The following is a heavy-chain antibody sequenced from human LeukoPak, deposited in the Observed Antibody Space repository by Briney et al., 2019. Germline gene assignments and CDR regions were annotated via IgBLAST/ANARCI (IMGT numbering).Heavy chain of an antibody. CDR2: IKQDGSEK. V-gene: IGHV3-7*01. Sequence: GGSLRLSCAASGFTFSSYWMSWVRQAPGKGLEWVANIKQDGSEKYYVDSVKGRFTISRDNAKNSLYLQMNSLRAEDTAVYYCARDDCSSISCYHNWFDAWGQGTLVTVSS. CDR1: GFTFSSYW. D-gene: IGHD2-2*01. J-gene: IGHJ5*02. CDR3: ARDDCSSISCYHNWFDA.